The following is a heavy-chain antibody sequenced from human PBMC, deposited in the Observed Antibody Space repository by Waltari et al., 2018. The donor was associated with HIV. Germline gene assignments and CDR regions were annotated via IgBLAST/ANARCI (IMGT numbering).Heavy chain of an antibody. V-gene: IGHV4-59*01. CDR2: IYYSGST. J-gene: IGHJ6*02. CDR1: GGSISSYY. D-gene: IGHD3-10*01. CDR3: ARSPNLKPSGSGLIGYGMDV. Sequence: QVQLQESGPGLVKPSETLSLTCTVSGGSISSYYWSWIRQPPGKGLEWIGYIYYSGSTNYTPTLKSRVTISVDTSKNQCSLKLSSVTAADTAVYYCARSPNLKPSGSGLIGYGMDVWGQGTTVTVSS.